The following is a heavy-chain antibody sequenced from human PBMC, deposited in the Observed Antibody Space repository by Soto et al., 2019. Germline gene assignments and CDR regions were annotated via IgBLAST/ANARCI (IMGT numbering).Heavy chain of an antibody. CDR2: ISSSGSTI. J-gene: IGHJ4*02. CDR1: GFTFSDYY. V-gene: IGHV3-11*01. CDR3: TRGTYDILTGYYIYFDL. D-gene: IGHD3-9*01. Sequence: GGSLRLSCAVSGFTFSDYYMSWIRQAPGKGLEWVSYISSSGSTIYYADSVKGRFTISRDNAKNSLYLQMNSLRAEDTAVYYCTRGTYDILTGYYIYFDLWRQGTLVTVSS.